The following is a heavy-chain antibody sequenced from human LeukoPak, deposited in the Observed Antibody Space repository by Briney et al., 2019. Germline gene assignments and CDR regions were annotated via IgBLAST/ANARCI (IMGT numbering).Heavy chain of an antibody. D-gene: IGHD3-22*01. Sequence: SGTLSLTCAVSGGSISSSNWWSWVRQPPGKGLEWIGEIYHSGSTNYNPSLKSRVTISVDTSKNQFSLKLSSVTAADTAVYYCARGGSHDYYDSSGYLYYFDYWGQGTLVTVSS. CDR3: ARGGSHDYYDSSGYLYYFDY. CDR1: GGSISSSNW. J-gene: IGHJ4*02. CDR2: IYHSGST. V-gene: IGHV4-4*02.